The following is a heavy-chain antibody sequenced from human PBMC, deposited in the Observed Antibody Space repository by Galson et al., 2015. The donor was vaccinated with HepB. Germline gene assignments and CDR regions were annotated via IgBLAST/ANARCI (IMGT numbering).Heavy chain of an antibody. CDR3: ARGRDTIVVDY. V-gene: IGHV1-46*01. J-gene: IGHJ4*02. Sequence: SVKVSCKASGYTFTSYYMHWVRQAPGQGLEWMGIINPSGGSTNYAQKLQGRVTMATDTSTSTAYMELRSLRSDDTAVYYCARGRDTIVVDYWGQGTLVTASS. CDR1: GYTFTSYY. CDR2: INPSGGST. D-gene: IGHD5-24*01.